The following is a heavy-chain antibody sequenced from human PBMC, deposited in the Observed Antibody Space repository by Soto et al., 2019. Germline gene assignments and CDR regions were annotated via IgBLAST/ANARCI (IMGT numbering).Heavy chain of an antibody. V-gene: IGHV3-9*01. CDR1: GFTFDDYA. J-gene: IGHJ3*02. Sequence: EVQLVESGGGLVQPGRSLRLSCVASGFTFDDYAMHWVRQVPGKGLEWVAGISWDSGSIGYAGSVKGRYTISRDNAKNSLYLQMNSLRTEDTALYYCVKKVTIFGVITHDAFDIWGQGTMVTVSS. CDR2: ISWDSGSI. D-gene: IGHD3-3*01. CDR3: VKKVTIFGVITHDAFDI.